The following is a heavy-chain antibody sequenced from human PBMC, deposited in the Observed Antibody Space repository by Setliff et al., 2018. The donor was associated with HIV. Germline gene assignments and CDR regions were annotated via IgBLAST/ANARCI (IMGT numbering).Heavy chain of an antibody. V-gene: IGHV1-69*13. J-gene: IGHJ5*02. CDR3: ARDYYDSSMSCPGLFDP. CDR2: IIPIFGTA. D-gene: IGHD3-22*01. CDR1: GGTFSSYA. Sequence: SVKVSCKASGGTFSSYAISWVRQAPGQGLEWMGGIIPIFGTANYAQKFQGRVTITADESTSTAYMELSSLRSEDTAVYYCARDYYDSSMSCPGLFDPWGQGTLVTVSS.